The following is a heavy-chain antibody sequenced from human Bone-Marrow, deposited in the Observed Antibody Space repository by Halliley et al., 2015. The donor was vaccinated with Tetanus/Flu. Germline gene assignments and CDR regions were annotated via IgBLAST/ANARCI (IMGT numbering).Heavy chain of an antibody. V-gene: IGHV3-20*03. J-gene: IGHJ4*02. CDR2: IGWSSSRT. Sequence: GLEAVSGIGWSSSRTGYADSVKGRFTISRDKAKNALYLQMSSLRAEDPALYYCARGEGSFDLWGQGTLVPVSS. D-gene: IGHD2-21*01. CDR3: ARGEGSFDL.